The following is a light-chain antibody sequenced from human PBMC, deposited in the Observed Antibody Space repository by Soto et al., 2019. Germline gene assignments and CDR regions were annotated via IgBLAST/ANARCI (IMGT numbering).Light chain of an antibody. J-gene: IGLJ2*01. CDR1: SGYSNYK. Sequence: QSVLTQPPSASASLGASVTLTCTLSSGYSNYKVDWYQQRPGKGPRFVMRVGTGGIVGSKGDGIPDRFSVLGSGLNRYLTIKNIQEEDESDYHCGADHGSGSNFFSVFGGGTKLTVL. V-gene: IGLV9-49*01. CDR3: GADHGSGSNFFSV. CDR2: VGTGGIVG.